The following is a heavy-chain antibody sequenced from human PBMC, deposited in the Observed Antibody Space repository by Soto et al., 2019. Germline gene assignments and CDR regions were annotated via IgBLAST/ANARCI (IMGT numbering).Heavy chain of an antibody. V-gene: IGHV3-30*03. CDR3: ARGRLLRFLEWLNGMDV. Sequence: GGSLRLSCAASGFTFSSYGMHWVRQAPGKGLEWVAFMSYDGSKKYYADSVKGRFTISRDNSKNTLHLQMNSLRVDDTAVYYCARGRLLRFLEWLNGMDVWGQGTTVTVSS. CDR2: MSYDGSKK. D-gene: IGHD3-3*01. J-gene: IGHJ6*02. CDR1: GFTFSSYG.